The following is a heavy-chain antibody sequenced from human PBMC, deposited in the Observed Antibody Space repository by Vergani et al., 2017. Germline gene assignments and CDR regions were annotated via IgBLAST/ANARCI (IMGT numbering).Heavy chain of an antibody. Sequence: EVQLLESGGDLVQPGGSLRLSCAASGFTFNHYAMNWVRQAPGKGLDWVSGISGSGGSTYYAGSVKGRFTISSDSSKNTLYLQMNSLSAGDTAVYYCAKANPRNSGYDYLYYYHAMDVWGQGTTVTVSS. CDR1: GFTFNHYA. CDR3: AKANPRNSGYDYLYYYHAMDV. J-gene: IGHJ6*02. D-gene: IGHD5-12*01. V-gene: IGHV3-23*01. CDR2: ISGSGGST.